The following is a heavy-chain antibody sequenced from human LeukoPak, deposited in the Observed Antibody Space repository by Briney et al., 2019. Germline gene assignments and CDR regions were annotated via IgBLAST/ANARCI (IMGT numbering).Heavy chain of an antibody. CDR3: ARHVNYDPTLHGSHYGMDV. CDR2: IDPSDSYT. D-gene: IGHD3-22*01. Sequence: GESLKISCKGSGYNFGSQWIAWVRQMPGKGLEWMGRIDPSDSYTNYSPSFQGHVTISADKSISTAYLQWSSLKASDTAMYYCARHVNYDPTLHGSHYGMDVWGQGTTVTVSS. J-gene: IGHJ6*02. CDR1: GYNFGSQW. V-gene: IGHV5-10-1*01.